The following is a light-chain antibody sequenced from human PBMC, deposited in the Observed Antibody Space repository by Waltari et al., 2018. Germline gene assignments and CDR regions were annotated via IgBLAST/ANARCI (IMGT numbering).Light chain of an antibody. V-gene: IGLV3-19*01. CDR2: GKN. CDR3: NSRDTSGKHVL. J-gene: IGLJ2*01. CDR1: SLATFY. Sequence: SSELTQDPVVSVALGQTVTITCKGRSLATFYANWYQQRPGQAPVLVFYGKNSRPSGSPDRFSGSNSGNSASLTITGTQAEDEAAYYCNSRDTSGKHVLFGGGTKLTVL.